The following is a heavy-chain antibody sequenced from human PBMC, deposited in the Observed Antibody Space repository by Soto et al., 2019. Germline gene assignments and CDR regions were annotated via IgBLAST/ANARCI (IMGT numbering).Heavy chain of an antibody. Sequence: QVQVVQSGAEVGKPGASVKVSCTASGSTFTDYFIHWVRQAPGQGLEWMGWMNPKTGSTKYEQKFNGWVTMTRDTSINTVYLELSRLTSDATAVYYCARATFCSGGSCEVTNLDHWGLGTLVSVSS. V-gene: IGHV1-2*04. CDR2: MNPKTGST. J-gene: IGHJ4*02. D-gene: IGHD2-15*01. CDR1: GSTFTDYF. CDR3: ARATFCSGGSCEVTNLDH.